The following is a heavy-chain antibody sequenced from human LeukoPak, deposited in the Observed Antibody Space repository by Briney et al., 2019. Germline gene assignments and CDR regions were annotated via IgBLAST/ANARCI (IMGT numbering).Heavy chain of an antibody. V-gene: IGHV6-1*01. Sequence: PSQTLSLTCAISGDSVSSNSATWDWIRQSPSRGLERLGRICYSSNWYNNSAQSLRSPITIIPDTSKKQFSLQLHALTPDGTAVYYCARSTEYFDYWGQGGLVTDSS. J-gene: IGHJ4*02. CDR3: ARSTEYFDY. D-gene: IGHD1-1*01. CDR2: ICYSSNWYN. CDR1: GDSVSSNSAT.